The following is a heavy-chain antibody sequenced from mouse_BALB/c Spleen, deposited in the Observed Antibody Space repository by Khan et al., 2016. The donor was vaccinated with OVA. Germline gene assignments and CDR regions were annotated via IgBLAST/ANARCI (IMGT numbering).Heavy chain of an antibody. Sequence: QVQLQQPGAELVKPGASVKLSCKASGYTFTSYYMYWVKQRPGQGLEWIGGINPSNGGTNFNEKFKSKATLTVDKSSSTAYMPLSSLTSEDSAVYDWTRGWAWATIISWFAYWGQGTLVTVSA. J-gene: IGHJ3*01. CDR2: INPSNGGT. CDR3: TRGWAWATIISWFAY. CDR1: GYTFTSYY. V-gene: IGHV1S81*02. D-gene: IGHD3-1*01.